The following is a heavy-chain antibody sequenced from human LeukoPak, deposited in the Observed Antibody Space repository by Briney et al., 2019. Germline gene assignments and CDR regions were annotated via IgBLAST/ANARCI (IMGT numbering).Heavy chain of an antibody. CDR3: ARASGMATINFYYYYMDV. CDR1: GGTFSSYA. D-gene: IGHD5-24*01. CDR2: IIPIFGTA. J-gene: IGHJ6*03. Sequence: GASVKVSCKASGGTFSSYAISWVRQAPGQGLEWMGGIIPIFGTANYAQKFQGRVTITTDGSTSTAYMELSSLRSEDTAVYYCARASGMATINFYYYYMDVWGKGTTVTVSS. V-gene: IGHV1-69*05.